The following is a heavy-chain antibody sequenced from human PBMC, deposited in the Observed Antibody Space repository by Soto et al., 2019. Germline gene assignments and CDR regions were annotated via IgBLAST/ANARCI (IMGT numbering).Heavy chain of an antibody. J-gene: IGHJ4*02. V-gene: IGHV3-33*06. Sequence: GGSLRLSCAASGFTFSSYGMHWVRQAPGKGLEWVAIIWYNGNNTYYADSVKGRFTISRDNSKNTVYLQMNSLRAEDTAVYYCAKGGLGYCSSTSCLFHFDYWGQGTLVTVSS. D-gene: IGHD2-2*01. CDR3: AKGGLGYCSSTSCLFHFDY. CDR2: IWYNGNNT. CDR1: GFTFSSYG.